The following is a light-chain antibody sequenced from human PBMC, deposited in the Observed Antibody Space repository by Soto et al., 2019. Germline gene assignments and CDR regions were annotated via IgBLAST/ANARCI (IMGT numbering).Light chain of an antibody. CDR2: GAS. CDR1: QSVSSY. V-gene: IGKV3-15*01. Sequence: EIVMTQSPATLSVSPGQRATLSCRASQSVSSYLAWYQQKSGQAPRLLIHGASTRATGMPARFSGSGSGTEFTLTISSLQSEDFAVYYCQQYHDWPRTFGQGTKV. CDR3: QQYHDWPRT. J-gene: IGKJ1*01.